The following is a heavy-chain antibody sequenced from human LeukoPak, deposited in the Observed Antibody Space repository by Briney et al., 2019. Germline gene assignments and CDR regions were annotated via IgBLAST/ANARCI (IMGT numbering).Heavy chain of an antibody. CDR1: GFTFGDYA. D-gene: IGHD3-22*01. Sequence: PGGSLRLSCTASGFTFGDYAMSWVRQAPGKGLEWVVFISSKAYGGTTEYAASVRGRFTSSRDDSKSIAYLQMNSLKTEDTAVYYCTRQGDDSSGYYPPEFDPWGQGTLVTVSS. J-gene: IGHJ5*02. V-gene: IGHV3-49*04. CDR2: ISSKAYGGTT. CDR3: TRQGDDSSGYYPPEFDP.